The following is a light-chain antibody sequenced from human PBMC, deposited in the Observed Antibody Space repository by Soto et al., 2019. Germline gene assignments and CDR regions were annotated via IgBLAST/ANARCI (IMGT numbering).Light chain of an antibody. Sequence: EIVMTQSPATLSVSPGERATLSCRASQSVSSNLAWYQQRPGQPPKLLIYWASTRESGVPDRFSGSGSGTDFTLTISSLQAEDVAVYYGQQYYSTPLTFGGGTKVEIK. V-gene: IGKV3-15*01. CDR3: QQYYSTPLT. J-gene: IGKJ4*01. CDR1: QSVSSN. CDR2: WAS.